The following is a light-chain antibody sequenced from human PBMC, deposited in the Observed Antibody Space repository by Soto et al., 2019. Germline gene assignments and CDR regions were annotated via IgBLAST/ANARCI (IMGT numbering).Light chain of an antibody. Sequence: EIVMKQSPATLSVSPGARDTLSCRARQSVSSNLAWYQQKPGQAPRLLIYGASTRATGIPARFSGSESGTEFTLTISSLQSEDFAVYYCKQDNHWPLFGPGTKVDIK. J-gene: IGKJ3*01. CDR3: KQDNHWPL. CDR2: GAS. V-gene: IGKV3-15*01. CDR1: QSVSSN.